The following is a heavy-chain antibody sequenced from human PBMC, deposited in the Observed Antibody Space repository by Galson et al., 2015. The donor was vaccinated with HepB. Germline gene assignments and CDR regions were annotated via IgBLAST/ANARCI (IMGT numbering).Heavy chain of an antibody. D-gene: IGHD6-19*01. V-gene: IGHV3-7*03. CDR3: SRGPRGLVREGPDY. J-gene: IGHJ4*02. CDR2: IKQDGGEK. CDR1: GLTLSSFW. Sequence: SLTLSCAASGLTLSSFWLTCLRQAPGKGLEWVANIKQDGGEKYYVDSVKGRFTISRDNAENSVFLQMNSLRAEDTAVYYCSRGPRGLVREGPDYWGQGTLVTVSS.